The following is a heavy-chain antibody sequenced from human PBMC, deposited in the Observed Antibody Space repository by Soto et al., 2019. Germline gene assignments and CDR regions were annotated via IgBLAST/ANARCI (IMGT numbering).Heavy chain of an antibody. CDR2: IKPDGSDK. J-gene: IGHJ3*01. Sequence: PGGSLRLSCAASGFTFSSYWMTWVRQAPGKGLEFLATIKPDGSDKYYVDSVRGRFTISRDNAKNSLSLQMNSLRAEDTALYYCATDLNLRGTWGQGTMVTVSS. CDR3: ATDLNLRGT. V-gene: IGHV3-7*01. D-gene: IGHD1-26*01. CDR1: GFTFSSYW.